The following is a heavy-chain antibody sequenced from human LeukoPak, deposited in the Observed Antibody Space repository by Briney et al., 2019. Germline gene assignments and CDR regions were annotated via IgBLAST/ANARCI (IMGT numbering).Heavy chain of an antibody. CDR3: AREGLDNFDY. CDR2: ISSSSSYI. Sequence: GGSLRLSCAASGFTFSSYAMNWVRQAPGKGLEWVSSISSSSSYIYYADSVKGRFTISRDNAKNSLYLQMNSLRAEDTAVYYCAREGLDNFDYWGQGTLVTVSS. D-gene: IGHD3/OR15-3a*01. CDR1: GFTFSSYA. J-gene: IGHJ4*02. V-gene: IGHV3-21*01.